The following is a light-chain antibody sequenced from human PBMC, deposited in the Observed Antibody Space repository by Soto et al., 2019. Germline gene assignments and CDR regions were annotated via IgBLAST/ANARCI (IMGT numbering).Light chain of an antibody. CDR3: LQDYNYPRT. V-gene: IGKV1-5*01. Sequence: DIQMTQSPSTLSASVGDRVTITCRASQSISSWLAWYQQKPGKAPNLLIYDASTLESGVPSRFSGSGSGTEFTPTSSSLQPEDFATYYCLQDYNYPRTFGQGTKVDIK. CDR2: DAS. CDR1: QSISSW. J-gene: IGKJ1*01.